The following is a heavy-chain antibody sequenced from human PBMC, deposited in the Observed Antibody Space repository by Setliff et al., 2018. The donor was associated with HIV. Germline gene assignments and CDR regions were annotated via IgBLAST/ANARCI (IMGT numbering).Heavy chain of an antibody. J-gene: IGHJ5*02. CDR1: GYTFTSYD. V-gene: IGHV1-8*02. Sequence: ASVKVSCKASGYTFTSYDINWVRQAAGQGLEWTGWMNPNSGNTVYAQRFKGRVTMTRNTSLSTAYMELSTLRSEDTAVYYGARGAPKTIQYTNWFDPWGPGTLVTVSS. CDR3: ARGAPKTIQYTNWFDP. D-gene: IGHD4-4*01. CDR2: MNPNSGNT.